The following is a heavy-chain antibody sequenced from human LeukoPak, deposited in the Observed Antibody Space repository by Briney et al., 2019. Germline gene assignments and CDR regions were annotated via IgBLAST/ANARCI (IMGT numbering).Heavy chain of an antibody. CDR1: GFTFVDYG. CDR3: ARDRLGPSFSVSHFDL. D-gene: IGHD3-3*02. V-gene: IGHV3-20*04. Sequence: PGGSLRLSCAASGFTFVDYGLSWVRRAPGKGLEWLCAINYNGVITDYADSVKGRFTISRDNAKNSLYLRMDSLRAADTALYYCARDRLGPSFSVSHFDLWGQGTLVTVSS. CDR2: INYNGVIT. J-gene: IGHJ4*02.